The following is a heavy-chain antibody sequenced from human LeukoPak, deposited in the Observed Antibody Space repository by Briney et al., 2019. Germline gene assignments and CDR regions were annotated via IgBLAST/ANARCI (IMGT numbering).Heavy chain of an antibody. J-gene: IGHJ4*02. D-gene: IGHD5-24*01. CDR2: IKQDGSEK. Sequence: GGSLRLSCAASGFTFSRYWMTWVRQAPGKGREWVAHIKQDGSEKYYVDSVKGRFTISRDNAKNSLFLQMNTLTAEDTAVYYCVRDAGYKTFDYWGQGTLVTVSS. CDR1: GFTFSRYW. V-gene: IGHV3-7*05. CDR3: VRDAGYKTFDY.